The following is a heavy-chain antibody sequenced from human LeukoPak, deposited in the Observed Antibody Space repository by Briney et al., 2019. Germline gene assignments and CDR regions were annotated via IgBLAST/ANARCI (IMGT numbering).Heavy chain of an antibody. Sequence: SETLSLTCTVSGGSISSSDYYWGWIRQPPGTGLEWLGTIYYSASTYYNPSLKSRVTISVDTSKNQFSLKLSSVTAADTAVYYCARRYSGTYSRWFDPWGQGTLVTVSS. D-gene: IGHD1-26*01. J-gene: IGHJ5*02. V-gene: IGHV4-39*01. CDR1: GGSISSSDYY. CDR2: IYYSAST. CDR3: ARRYSGTYSRWFDP.